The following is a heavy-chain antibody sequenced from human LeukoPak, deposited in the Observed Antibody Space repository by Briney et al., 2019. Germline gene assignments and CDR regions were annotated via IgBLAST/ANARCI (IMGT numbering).Heavy chain of an antibody. CDR2: ISAYNGNT. Sequence: ASVKVSCKASGYTFTSYGISWVRQAPGQGLEWMGWISAYNGNTNYAQKLQGRVTMTTDTSTSTAYMELRSLRSDDTAVYYCTLTTSYLGLIDYWGQGTPVTVSS. J-gene: IGHJ4*02. V-gene: IGHV1-18*01. D-gene: IGHD4-17*01. CDR1: GYTFTSYG. CDR3: TLTTSYLGLIDY.